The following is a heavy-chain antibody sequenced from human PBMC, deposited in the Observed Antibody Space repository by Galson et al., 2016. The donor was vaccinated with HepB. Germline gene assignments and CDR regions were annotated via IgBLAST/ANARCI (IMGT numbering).Heavy chain of an antibody. Sequence: SLRLSCATSGYNFGDYVVNWLRQAPGKGLEWVAFIRSRAYGETMEYAASVKGRFTISRDDSKSIAYLQMNSLKTEDTAVYYCARDAAGGYGGGWFDPWGQGTMVTVSS. V-gene: IGHV3-49*03. D-gene: IGHD4-23*01. CDR1: GYNFGDYV. CDR3: ARDAAGGYGGGWFDP. J-gene: IGHJ3*01. CDR2: IRSRAYGETM.